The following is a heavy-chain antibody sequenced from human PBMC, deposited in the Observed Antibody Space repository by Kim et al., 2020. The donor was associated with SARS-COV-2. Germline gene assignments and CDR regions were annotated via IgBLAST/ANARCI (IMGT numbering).Heavy chain of an antibody. V-gene: IGHV1-69*13. Sequence: SVKVSCKASGGTFSSYAISWVRQAPGQGLEWMGGIIPIFGTANYAQKFQGRVTITADESTSTAYMELSSLRSEDTAVYYCARDPYGIVVVPDHYYYGMDVWGQGTTVTVSS. CDR3: ARDPYGIVVVPDHYYYGMDV. CDR2: IIPIFGTA. D-gene: IGHD2-2*01. J-gene: IGHJ6*02. CDR1: GGTFSSYA.